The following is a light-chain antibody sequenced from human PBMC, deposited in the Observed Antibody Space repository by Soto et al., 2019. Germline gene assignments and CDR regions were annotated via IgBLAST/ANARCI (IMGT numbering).Light chain of an antibody. CDR3: HPYNNWPLIP. CDR2: DTS. V-gene: IGKV3-15*01. CDR1: QSVSSSY. J-gene: IGKJ5*01. Sequence: MGWAQYQERMSLSPGERATLSCRASQSVSSSYLAWYQQKPGQAPRLLIYDTSTRATGIPARFSGSGSGTEFTLTISSLQSEDFAVHYCHPYNNWPLIPFCQRTRLEIK.